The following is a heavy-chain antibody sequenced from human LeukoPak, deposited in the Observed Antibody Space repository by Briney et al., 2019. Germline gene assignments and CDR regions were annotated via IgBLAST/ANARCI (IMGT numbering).Heavy chain of an antibody. Sequence: GGSLRLSCAASGFTFSSYPMQWVRQAPGKGLEWVAVISNDGSNRYYADSVKGRFTISRDNSKNTLYLQMNSLRAGDTALYYCARDFGRDGYNYGGKNWFDPWGQGTLVTVSS. V-gene: IGHV3-30-3*01. CDR1: GFTFSSYP. J-gene: IGHJ5*02. D-gene: IGHD5-24*01. CDR2: ISNDGSNR. CDR3: ARDFGRDGYNYGGKNWFDP.